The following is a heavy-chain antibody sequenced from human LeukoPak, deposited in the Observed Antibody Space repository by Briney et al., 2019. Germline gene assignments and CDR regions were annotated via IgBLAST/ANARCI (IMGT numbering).Heavy chain of an antibody. D-gene: IGHD4-11*01. CDR1: GFTFSSYG. J-gene: IGHJ4*02. V-gene: IGHV3-30*02. Sequence: GGSLRLACAASGFTFSSYGMHWVNQAPGKGLEGVAFIRYDGSNKYYADSVKGRFTISRDNSKNTLYLQMNSLRADDTAVYYCAKDPDSNYGSFTHWGQGTLVTVSS. CDR2: IRYDGSNK. CDR3: AKDPDSNYGSFTH.